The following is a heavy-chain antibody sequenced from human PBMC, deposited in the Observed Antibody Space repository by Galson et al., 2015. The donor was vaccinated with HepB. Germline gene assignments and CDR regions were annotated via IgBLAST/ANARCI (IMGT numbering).Heavy chain of an antibody. D-gene: IGHD2-15*01. CDR1: GYTFTTYG. CDR2: IIPIFGTA. Sequence: SVKVSCKASGYTFTTYGLSWVRQAPGQGLEWMGGIIPIFGTANYAQKFQGRVTITADESTSTAYMELSSLRSEDTAVYYCARDNCSGGSCYYRGGYYYYYGMDVWGQGTTVTVSS. CDR3: ARDNCSGGSCYYRGGYYYYYGMDV. J-gene: IGHJ6*02. V-gene: IGHV1-69*13.